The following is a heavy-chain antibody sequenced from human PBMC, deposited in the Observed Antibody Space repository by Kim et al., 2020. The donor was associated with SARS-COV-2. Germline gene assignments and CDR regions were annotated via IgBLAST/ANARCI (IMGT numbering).Heavy chain of an antibody. Sequence: SEKDYVDSVRGRLTISRDNAKNSLYLQMNSLRAEDTAVYYCARGRYRFGLWGQGTLVTVSS. CDR2: SEK. J-gene: IGHJ4*02. CDR3: ARGRYRFGL. D-gene: IGHD3-9*01. V-gene: IGHV3-7*04.